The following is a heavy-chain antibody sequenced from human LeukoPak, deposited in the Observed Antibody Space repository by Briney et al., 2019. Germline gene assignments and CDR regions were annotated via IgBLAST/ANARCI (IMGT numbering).Heavy chain of an antibody. CDR1: GGTFSSYA. J-gene: IGHJ6*03. CDR3: ARESIAAAGTPYYYYMDV. V-gene: IGHV1-69*01. CDR2: IIPIFGTA. Sequence: HEASVKVSCKASGGTFSSYAISWVRQAPGQGLEWMGGIIPIFGTANYAQKFQGRVTITADGSTSTAYMELSSLRSEDTAVYYCARESIAAAGTPYYYYMDVWGKGTTVTVSS. D-gene: IGHD6-13*01.